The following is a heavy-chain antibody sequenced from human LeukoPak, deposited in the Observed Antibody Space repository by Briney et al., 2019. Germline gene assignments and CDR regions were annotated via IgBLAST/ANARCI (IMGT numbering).Heavy chain of an antibody. CDR1: GGSISNLY. V-gene: IGHV4-4*07. Sequence: SETLSLTCSVSGGSISNLYLSWIRQPAGKGLEWIGRIYVSGRIDYNPSLRSRVTMSIDTSKNQFSLTLSSVTAADTAVYYCARGPTTVTRAFDYWGQGSLVTVSS. CDR3: ARGPTTVTRAFDY. J-gene: IGHJ4*02. D-gene: IGHD4-17*01. CDR2: IYVSGRI.